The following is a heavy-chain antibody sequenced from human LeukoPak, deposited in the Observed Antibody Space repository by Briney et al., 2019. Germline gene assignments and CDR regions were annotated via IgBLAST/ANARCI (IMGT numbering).Heavy chain of an antibody. Sequence: ASVKVSCKASGGTFSSYAISWVRQAPGQGLEWMGRIIPILGIANYAQKFQGRVTITADESTSTAYMELSSLRSEDTAVYYCARVGYSSSGRFDYWGQGTLVTVSS. CDR1: GGTFSSYA. D-gene: IGHD6-6*01. CDR2: IIPILGIA. V-gene: IGHV1-69*04. CDR3: ARVGYSSSGRFDY. J-gene: IGHJ4*02.